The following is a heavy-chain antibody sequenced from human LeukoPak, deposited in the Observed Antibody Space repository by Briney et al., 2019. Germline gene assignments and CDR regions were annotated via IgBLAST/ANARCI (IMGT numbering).Heavy chain of an antibody. CDR3: ARLPYDSSGYYYFDY. CDR1: GGSISSSSYY. V-gene: IGHV4-39*01. CDR2: IYYSGST. D-gene: IGHD3-22*01. J-gene: IGHJ4*02. Sequence: KPSETLSLTCTVSGGSISSSSYYWGWIRLPPGKGLEWIASIYYSGSTYYNPSLKSRVTISVDTSKNQFSLKLSSVTAADTAVYYCARLPYDSSGYYYFDYWGQGTLVTVSS.